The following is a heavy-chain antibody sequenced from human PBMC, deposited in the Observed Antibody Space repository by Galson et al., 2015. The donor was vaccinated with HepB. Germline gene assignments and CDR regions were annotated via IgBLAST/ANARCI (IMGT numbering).Heavy chain of an antibody. Sequence: SLRLSCAASGLTSSSYWMSWVRQAPGKGLEWVANIKQDGSEKYYVDSVKGRFTISRDNAKDSLYLQMNSLRAEDTAVYYCARDSSSWYYYYGMDVWGQGTIVTVSS. J-gene: IGHJ6*02. V-gene: IGHV3-7*03. CDR1: GLTSSSYW. CDR2: IKQDGSEK. D-gene: IGHD6-13*01. CDR3: ARDSSSWYYYYGMDV.